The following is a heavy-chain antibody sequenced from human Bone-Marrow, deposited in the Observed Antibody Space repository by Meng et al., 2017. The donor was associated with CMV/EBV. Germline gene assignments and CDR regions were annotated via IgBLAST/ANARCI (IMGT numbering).Heavy chain of an antibody. V-gene: IGHV1-2*02. J-gene: IGHJ6*02. CDR2: INPNSGGT. CDR3: VREDIVVVPAAMGETYGYGMDV. CDR1: GYTFTGYY. D-gene: IGHD2-2*01. Sequence: ASVKVSCKASGYTFTGYYMHWVRQAPGQGLEWMGWINPNSGGTNYAQKFQGRVTMTRDTSISTAYMELSRLRSDDTAVYYCVREDIVVVPAAMGETYGYGMDVWGQGTTVTVSS.